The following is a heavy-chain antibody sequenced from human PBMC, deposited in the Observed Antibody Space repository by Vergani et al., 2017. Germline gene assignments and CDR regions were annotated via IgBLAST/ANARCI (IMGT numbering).Heavy chain of an antibody. V-gene: IGHV1-69*02. CDR1: GGTFSSYT. D-gene: IGHD3-16*01. J-gene: IGHJ4*02. CDR2: IIPILGIA. Sequence: QVQLVQSGAEVKKPGSSVKVSCKASGGTFSSYTISWVRQAPGQGLEWMGRIIPILGIANYAQKFQGRVTITADKSTSTAYMELSSLRSEDTAVYYCAKHFRGWGIDYWGQGTQVIVSS. CDR3: AKHFRGWGIDY.